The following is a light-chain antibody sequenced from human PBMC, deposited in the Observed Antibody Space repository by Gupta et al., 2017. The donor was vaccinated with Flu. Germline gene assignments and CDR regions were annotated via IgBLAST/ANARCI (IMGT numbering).Light chain of an antibody. J-gene: IGLJ1*01. CDR2: ANS. CDR3: RSYDSSLNAYV. Sequence: QSALAQPPSVSGTPGQRVTISCTGSSSNFGAGYEVHWYQHLPGAAPKLLIYANSDRPSGVPDRFSGSKSGISASLAITGLQPDDEADYYCRSYDSSLNAYVFGSGTRVTVL. CDR1: SSNFGAGYE. V-gene: IGLV1-40*01.